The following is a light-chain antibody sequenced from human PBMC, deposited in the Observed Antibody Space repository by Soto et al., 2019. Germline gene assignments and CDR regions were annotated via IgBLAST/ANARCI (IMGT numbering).Light chain of an antibody. CDR3: SSYTSSSTIYF. CDR1: SSDVGGHNY. CDR2: EVS. V-gene: IGLV2-14*01. J-gene: IGLJ1*01. Sequence: QSVLTQPASVSGSPGQSITISCTGTSSDVGGHNYVSWYQQHPGKAPKLMIYEVSNRPSGVSNRFSGSKSGNTASLTISGLXAEDEADYYCSSYTSSSTIYFFGTGTKVTVL.